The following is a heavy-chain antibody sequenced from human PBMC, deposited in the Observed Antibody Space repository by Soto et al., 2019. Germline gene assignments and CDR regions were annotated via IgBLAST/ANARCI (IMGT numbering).Heavy chain of an antibody. CDR2: INHSGST. V-gene: IGHV4-34*01. J-gene: IGHJ6*02. Sequence: QVQLQQWGAGLLKPSETLSLTCAVYGGSFSGYYWSWIRQPPGKGLEWIGEINHSGSTNYNPSLMSRVTISVDTSKNQFSLKLSSVTAADTAVYYCARGIRGVVPAAYTYYYYYGMDVWGQGTTVTVSS. CDR3: ARGIRGVVPAAYTYYYYYGMDV. CDR1: GGSFSGYY. D-gene: IGHD2-2*01.